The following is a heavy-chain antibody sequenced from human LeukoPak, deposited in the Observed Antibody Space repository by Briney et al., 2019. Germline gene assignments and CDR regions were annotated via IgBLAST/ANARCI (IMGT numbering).Heavy chain of an antibody. Sequence: PSQTLSLTCTVAAGSTSSGSYVCSRIRQPPGKGLEWIGYISYSGTTNYKPSLKSRVTISVDTSENHFSLKLSCVTAADTAVYYCAREPRLLGSPDYFDLWGQGTLVTVSS. CDR2: ISYSGTT. J-gene: IGHJ4*02. D-gene: IGHD7-27*01. CDR1: AGSTSSGSYV. V-gene: IGHV4-61*03. CDR3: AREPRLLGSPDYFDL.